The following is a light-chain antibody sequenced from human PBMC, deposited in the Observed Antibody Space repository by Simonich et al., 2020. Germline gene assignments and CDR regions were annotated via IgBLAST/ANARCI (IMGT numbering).Light chain of an antibody. Sequence: DIVMTQSPDSLAVSLGERATINCKSSQSVLYSSNNKNYLAWYQHKPGQPPKLFISWASTRESGVPDRFSGSGSGTDFTLTISSLQAEDVAVYYCQQYYSTPLTFGGGTKVEIK. CDR1: QSVLYSSNNKNY. CDR2: WAS. V-gene: IGKV4-1*01. CDR3: QQYYSTPLT. J-gene: IGKJ4*01.